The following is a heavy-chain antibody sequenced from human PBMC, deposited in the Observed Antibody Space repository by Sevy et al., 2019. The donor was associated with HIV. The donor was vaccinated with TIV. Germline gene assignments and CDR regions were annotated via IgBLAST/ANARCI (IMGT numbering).Heavy chain of an antibody. CDR2: INPKNDVT. CDR1: GYSFTDYY. V-gene: IGHV1-2*02. J-gene: IGHJ6*02. D-gene: IGHD5-18*01. Sequence: ASLKVSCKASGYSFTDYYMHWVRQAPGQGLEWMAWINPKNDVTNYAQKFQGRVTMTRDTSTSTAYMELTRLRSDDTAVYYCARVRRVTTVYYYYGMDVWGQGTTVTVSS. CDR3: ARVRRVTTVYYYYGMDV.